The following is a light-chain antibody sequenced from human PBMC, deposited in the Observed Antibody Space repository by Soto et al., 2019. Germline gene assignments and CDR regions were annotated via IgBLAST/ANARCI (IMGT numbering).Light chain of an antibody. CDR2: DAS. CDR3: QQRSNWPPSLT. Sequence: EIVLTQSPATLSLSPGEKATLSCRAIQRVTIYLGWYQQKPGQAPRLLIFDASKRATGIPARFSGSGSGTDFTLTISSLEPEDFAVYYCQQRSNWPPSLTFGGGTTVEIK. V-gene: IGKV3-11*01. J-gene: IGKJ4*01. CDR1: QRVTIY.